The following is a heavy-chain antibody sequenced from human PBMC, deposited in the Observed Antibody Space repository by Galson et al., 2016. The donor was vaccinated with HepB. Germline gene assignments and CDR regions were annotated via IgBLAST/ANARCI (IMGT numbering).Heavy chain of an antibody. CDR1: GFPFDDYA. Sequence: SLRLSCAASGFPFDDYAMHWVRQAPGKGLEWVANIKQDGSEKYYMDSVKGRFTISRDNAKHSLYLQMNSLGAEDTGVYYCARDEYLDHWGQGTLVTVSS. CDR2: IKQDGSEK. CDR3: ARDEYLDH. J-gene: IGHJ4*02. V-gene: IGHV3-7*01.